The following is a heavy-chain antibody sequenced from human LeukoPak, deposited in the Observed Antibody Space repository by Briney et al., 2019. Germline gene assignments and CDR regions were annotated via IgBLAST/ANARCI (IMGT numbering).Heavy chain of an antibody. J-gene: IGHJ4*02. CDR1: GFTFSSYA. CDR2: ISGSGGST. Sequence: GGSLRLSCAASGFTFSSYAMSWVRQAPGKGLEWVSAISGSGGSTYYADSVKGRFTISRDNSKNTLYLQMNSLRAEDTAVYYCAKAASRITMVRGLLDYWGQGTLVTVSS. D-gene: IGHD3-10*01. V-gene: IGHV3-23*01. CDR3: AKAASRITMVRGLLDY.